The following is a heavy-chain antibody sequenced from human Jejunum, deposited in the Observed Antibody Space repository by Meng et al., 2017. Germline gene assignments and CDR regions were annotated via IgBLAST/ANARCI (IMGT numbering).Heavy chain of an antibody. CDR1: GFSFNSFA. J-gene: IGHJ4*02. CDR3: AKDEELHC. CDR2: ISGSGDNT. D-gene: IGHD3-10*01. Sequence: EVQLLESVGGLAQPGGSRRLSCAASGFSFNSFAMSRVRPAPGQGLEWVSAISGSGDNTFYADSVKGRFTISRVNSKNPLYLQMNSLSAEDMDVYYCAKDEELHCWGQGSLVTVSS. V-gene: IGHV3-23*01.